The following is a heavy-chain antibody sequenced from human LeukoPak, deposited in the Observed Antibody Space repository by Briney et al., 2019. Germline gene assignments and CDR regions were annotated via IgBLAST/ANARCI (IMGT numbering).Heavy chain of an antibody. CDR1: GFTFSSYG. CDR2: ISYDGSNK. Sequence: GRSLRLSCAASGFTFSSYGMHWVRQAPGKGLEWVAVISYDGSNKYYADSVKGRFTISRDNSKNTLYLQMNSLRAEDTAVYYCARGNYDILTGYLPFDYYYGMDVWGQGTTVTVSS. D-gene: IGHD3-9*01. J-gene: IGHJ6*02. V-gene: IGHV3-30*03. CDR3: ARGNYDILTGYLPFDYYYGMDV.